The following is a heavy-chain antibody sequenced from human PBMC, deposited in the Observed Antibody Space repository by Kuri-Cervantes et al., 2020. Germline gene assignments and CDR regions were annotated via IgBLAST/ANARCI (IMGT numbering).Heavy chain of an antibody. CDR2: ISYDGSNK. Sequence: GGSLRLSCAASGFTFSSYGMHWVRQAPGKGLEWVAVISYDGSNKYYADSVKGRFTISRDNSKNTLYLQMNSLRAEDTAVYYCAKTEGFDYWGRGTLVTVSS. CDR1: GFTFSSYG. CDR3: AKTEGFDY. V-gene: IGHV3-30*18. J-gene: IGHJ4*02. D-gene: IGHD2-21*02.